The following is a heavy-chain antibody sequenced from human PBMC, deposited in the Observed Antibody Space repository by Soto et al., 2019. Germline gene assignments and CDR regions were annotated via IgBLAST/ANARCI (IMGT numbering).Heavy chain of an antibody. CDR1: GDSVSSNSAA. V-gene: IGHV6-1*01. CDR2: TYYRSKWYN. D-gene: IGHD6-13*01. J-gene: IGHJ5*02. CDR3: ASEAWGIAAAGSAWFDP. Sequence: SQTLSLTCAISGDSVSSNSAAWNWIRRSPSRGLEWLGRTYYRSKWYNDYAVSVKSRITINPDTSKNQFSLQLNSVTPEDTAVYYCASEAWGIAAAGSAWFDPWGQGTLVTVSS.